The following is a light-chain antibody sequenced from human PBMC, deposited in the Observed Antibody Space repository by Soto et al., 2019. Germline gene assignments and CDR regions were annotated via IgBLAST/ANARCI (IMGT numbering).Light chain of an antibody. V-gene: IGKV3-20*01. Sequence: EIVLMQSPGTLSLSPGEGATLSCRASQSVNSNYLAWYQQKPGQAPTVLIFDTSRRATGVPDRFSGSGSGTDFTLTISRLEPDDFAVYYCQQYNNWPQTFGQGTKLEIK. CDR1: QSVNSNY. J-gene: IGKJ2*01. CDR2: DTS. CDR3: QQYNNWPQT.